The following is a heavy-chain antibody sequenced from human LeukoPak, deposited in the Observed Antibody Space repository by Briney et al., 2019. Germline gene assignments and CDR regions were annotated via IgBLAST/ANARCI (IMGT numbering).Heavy chain of an antibody. J-gene: IGHJ4*02. CDR2: ISGSGGST. Sequence: GGSLRLPCAASGFTFSSYSMNWVRQAPGKGLEWVSAISGSGGSTYYADSVKGRFTISRDNSKNTLYLQMNSLRAEDTAVYYCANLVRGNYWGQGTLVTVSS. D-gene: IGHD3-10*01. CDR3: ANLVRGNY. V-gene: IGHV3-23*01. CDR1: GFTFSSYS.